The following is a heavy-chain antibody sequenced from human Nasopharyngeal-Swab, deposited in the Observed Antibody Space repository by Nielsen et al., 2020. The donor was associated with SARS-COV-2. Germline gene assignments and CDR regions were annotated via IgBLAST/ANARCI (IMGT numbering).Heavy chain of an antibody. CDR3: AKLSPYYYGSGSSHDAFDI. V-gene: IGHV3-23*01. D-gene: IGHD3-10*01. J-gene: IGHJ3*02. CDR2: ISGSGGGT. Sequence: PGLRRGRWSAISGSGGGTYYADSVKGRFTISRDNSKNTLYLQMNSLRAEDTAVYYCAKLSPYYYGSGSSHDAFDIWGQGTMVTVSS.